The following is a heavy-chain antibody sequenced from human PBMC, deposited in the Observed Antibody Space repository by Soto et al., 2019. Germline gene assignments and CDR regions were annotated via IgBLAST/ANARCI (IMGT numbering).Heavy chain of an antibody. D-gene: IGHD6-19*01. CDR3: AREGYSSGWYGVFDY. V-gene: IGHV4-59*01. CDR1: GGSISSYY. J-gene: IGHJ4*02. Sequence: SETLSLTCTVSGGSISSYYWSWIRQPPGKGLEWIGYIYYSGSTNYNPSLKSRVTISVDTSKNQFSLKLSSVTAADTAVYYCAREGYSSGWYGVFDYWGPGTLVTVSS. CDR2: IYYSGST.